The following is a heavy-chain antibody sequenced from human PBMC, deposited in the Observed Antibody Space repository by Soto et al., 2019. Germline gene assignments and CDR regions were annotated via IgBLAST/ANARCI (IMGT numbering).Heavy chain of an antibody. Sequence: GASVKVSCKASGGTLTISSHGISWVRQAPGQGLEWMGGIIAMFGTANYAQKFQGRVTITADESTSTAYMELSSLRSEDTAVYYCAKEVVPAAKVPRRNGMDVWGQGTTVTVSS. D-gene: IGHD2-2*01. V-gene: IGHV1-69*13. CDR3: AKEVVPAAKVPRRNGMDV. CDR1: GGTLTISSHG. CDR2: IIAMFGTA. J-gene: IGHJ6*02.